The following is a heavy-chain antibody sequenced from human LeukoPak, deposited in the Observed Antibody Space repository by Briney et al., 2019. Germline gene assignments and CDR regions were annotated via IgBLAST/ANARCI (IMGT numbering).Heavy chain of an antibody. CDR1: GYTLTELS. CDR2: FDPEDGET. D-gene: IGHD3-22*01. Sequence: ASVKVSCKVSGYTLTELSMHWVRQAPGKGLEWMGGFDPEDGETIYAQKFQGRVTMTRDTSIRTAYMELSRLRSDDTVVYYCARVDDRGHYYDSSGPRKLFDYWGQGTLVTVSS. CDR3: ARVDDRGHYYDSSGPRKLFDY. J-gene: IGHJ4*02. V-gene: IGHV1-24*01.